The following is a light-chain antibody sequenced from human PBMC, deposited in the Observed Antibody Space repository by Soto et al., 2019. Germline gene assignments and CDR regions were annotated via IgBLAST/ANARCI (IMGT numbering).Light chain of an antibody. V-gene: IGKV1-27*01. CDR1: QGISNY. CDR3: QKYNSAPRIT. J-gene: IGKJ5*01. CDR2: AVS. Sequence: DIQMTQSPSSLSASVGDRVTITCRASQGISNYLAWYQQKPGKVPKLLIYAVSTLQSGVPSRFSGSGSGTDFTLTISSLQPEDVATYYCQKYNSAPRITFGQGTRLEIK.